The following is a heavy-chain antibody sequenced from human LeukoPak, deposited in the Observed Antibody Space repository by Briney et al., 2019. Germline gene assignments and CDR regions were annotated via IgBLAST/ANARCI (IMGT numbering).Heavy chain of an antibody. V-gene: IGHV1-58*01. D-gene: IGHD2-2*01. J-gene: IGHJ2*01. CDR2: IVVGSGNT. CDR3: AADLGSKVGFGL. Sequence: SVKVSCKASGFTFTSSAVQWVRQARGQRLEWIGWIVVGSGNTNYAQKFQERVTITRDMSTSTAYMELSSLRSEDTAVYYCAADLGSKVGFGLWGRGTLVTVSS. CDR1: GFTFTSSA.